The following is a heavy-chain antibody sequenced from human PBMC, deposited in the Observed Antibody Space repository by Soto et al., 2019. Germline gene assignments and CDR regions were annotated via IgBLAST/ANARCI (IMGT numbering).Heavy chain of an antibody. Sequence: DVQVLESGGGLVQPGGSLRLSCAASGFTFSSYAMSWVRQAPGKGLEWVSGISGSGGSTYYADSVKGRFTISRDNSKNTLYLQMNSLRAEDTAVYYCAKMYTRSWYTDYWGQGTLFTVSS. D-gene: IGHD6-13*01. CDR1: GFTFSSYA. J-gene: IGHJ4*02. V-gene: IGHV3-23*01. CDR3: AKMYTRSWYTDY. CDR2: ISGSGGST.